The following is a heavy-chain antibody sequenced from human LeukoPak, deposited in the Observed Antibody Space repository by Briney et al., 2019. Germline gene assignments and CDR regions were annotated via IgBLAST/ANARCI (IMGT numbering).Heavy chain of an antibody. V-gene: IGHV3-66*01. Sequence: GGSLRLSCAASGFXVSINDISWVRQVSGKGLEWVSVIYTGGSTYHADSVKGRFTISRDNSKNMLYLQMNSLRAEDTAVYYCARSGYRSGWNWGQGTLVTVSS. CDR1: GFXVSIND. CDR2: IYTGGST. J-gene: IGHJ4*02. CDR3: ARSGYRSGWN. D-gene: IGHD6-19*01.